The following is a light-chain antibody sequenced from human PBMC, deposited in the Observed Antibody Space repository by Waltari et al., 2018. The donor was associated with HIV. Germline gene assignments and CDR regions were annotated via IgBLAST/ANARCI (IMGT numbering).Light chain of an antibody. CDR2: GAS. V-gene: IGKV3-20*01. CDR3: QQCGSPLS. CDR1: QSVSSSY. Sequence: EIVLTQSPGTLSLSPGERATLSCRASQSVSSSYLAWYQQKPGQAPRLLIYGASSRATGIPDRFSGSGSGTDFTLTITRLEPEDFAVYYCQQCGSPLSFGGGTKVEIK. J-gene: IGKJ4*01.